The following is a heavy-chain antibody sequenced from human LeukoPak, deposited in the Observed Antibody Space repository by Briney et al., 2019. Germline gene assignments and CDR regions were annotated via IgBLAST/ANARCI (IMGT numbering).Heavy chain of an antibody. J-gene: IGHJ4*02. CDR2: IFPIVGAA. CDR1: GGTFSSFT. D-gene: IGHD7-27*01. Sequence: WASVKVSCTASGGTFSSFTFTWVRQAPGQGLEWMGGIFPIVGAATYAQKFEGRLTISKDEFTTTAYMELSGLRSQDTAVYYCATFVGTGNDNWGQGTLITVSS. CDR3: ATFVGTGNDN. V-gene: IGHV1-69*16.